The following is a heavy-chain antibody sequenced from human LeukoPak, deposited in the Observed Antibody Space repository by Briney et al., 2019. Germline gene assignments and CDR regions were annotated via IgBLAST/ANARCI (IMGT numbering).Heavy chain of an antibody. Sequence: PSETLSLTCTVSGGSISSYYWSWIRQPPGKGLEWIGYIYYSGSTNHNPSLKSRVTISVDTSKNQFSLKLSSVTAADTAVYYCARVKEHYDYVWGSYRYFDYWGQGTLVTVSS. CDR3: ARVKEHYDYVWGSYRYFDY. J-gene: IGHJ4*02. CDR1: GGSISSYY. V-gene: IGHV4-59*01. D-gene: IGHD3-16*02. CDR2: IYYSGST.